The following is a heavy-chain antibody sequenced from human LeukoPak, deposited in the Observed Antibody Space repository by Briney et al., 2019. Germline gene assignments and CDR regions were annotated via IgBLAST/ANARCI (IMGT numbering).Heavy chain of an antibody. Sequence: TSETLSLTCTVSGGSISSSSYYWGWIRQPPGKGLEWIGSIYYSGSTYYNPSLKSRVTISVDTSKNQFSLKLSSVTAADTAMYYCARRGYSYGPDYWGLGTLVTVSS. CDR2: IYYSGST. D-gene: IGHD5-18*01. CDR3: ARRGYSYGPDY. J-gene: IGHJ4*02. CDR1: GGSISSSSYY. V-gene: IGHV4-39*01.